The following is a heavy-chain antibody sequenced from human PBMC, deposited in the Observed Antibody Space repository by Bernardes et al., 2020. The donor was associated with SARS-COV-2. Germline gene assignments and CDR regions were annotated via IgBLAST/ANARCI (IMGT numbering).Heavy chain of an antibody. Sequence: SETLSLTCAVYGGSFSGYYWSWIRQPPGKGLEWIGEINHSGSTNYNPSLKSRVTISVDTSKNQFSLKLSSVTDADTAVYYCARGYYYDSDAFDIWGQGTMVTVSS. J-gene: IGHJ3*02. V-gene: IGHV4-34*01. D-gene: IGHD3-22*01. CDR1: GGSFSGYY. CDR3: ARGYYYDSDAFDI. CDR2: INHSGST.